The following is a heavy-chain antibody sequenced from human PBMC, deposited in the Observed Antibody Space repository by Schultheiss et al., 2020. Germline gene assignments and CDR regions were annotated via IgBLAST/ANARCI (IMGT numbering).Heavy chain of an antibody. CDR1: GFTFSSYA. J-gene: IGHJ6*02. CDR3: ARDFRDGYNYYYYGMDV. V-gene: IGHV3-21*01. CDR2: ISWNSGSI. D-gene: IGHD5-24*01. Sequence: GESLKISCAASGFTFSSYAMHWVRQAPGKGLEWVSGISWNSGSIGYADSVKGRFTISRDNAKNSLYLQMNSLRAEDTAVYYCARDFRDGYNYYYYGMDVWGQGTTVTVSS.